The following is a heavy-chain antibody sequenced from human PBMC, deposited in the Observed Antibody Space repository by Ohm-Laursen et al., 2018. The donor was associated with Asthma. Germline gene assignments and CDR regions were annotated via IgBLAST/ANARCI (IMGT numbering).Heavy chain of an antibody. J-gene: IGHJ4*02. CDR1: GGSFSGYY. CDR3: ARSGGYDPFDY. Sequence: SQTLSLTCAVYGGSFSGYYWSWIRQPPGKGLEWIGEINHSGSTNYNPSLKSRVTISVDTSKNQFSLKLSSVTAADTAAYYCARSGGYDPFDYWGQGTLVTVSS. V-gene: IGHV4-34*01. CDR2: INHSGST. D-gene: IGHD5-12*01.